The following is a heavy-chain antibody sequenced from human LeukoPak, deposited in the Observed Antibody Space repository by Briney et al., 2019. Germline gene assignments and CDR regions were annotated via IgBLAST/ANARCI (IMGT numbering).Heavy chain of an antibody. Sequence: GESLKISCKGSGYSFINYWVGWVRQMPGKGLEWMGIIYPGNSDTRYSPSFQGQVTISADKSITTAYLQWRSLKASDTAMYYCARWGTVTRFVVDYWGQGTLVTVSS. V-gene: IGHV5-51*01. CDR1: GYSFINYW. J-gene: IGHJ4*02. CDR2: IYPGNSDT. CDR3: ARWGTVTRFVVDY. D-gene: IGHD4-17*01.